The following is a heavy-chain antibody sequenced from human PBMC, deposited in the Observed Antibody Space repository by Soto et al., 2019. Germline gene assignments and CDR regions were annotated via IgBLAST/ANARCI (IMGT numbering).Heavy chain of an antibody. CDR3: ARAEDYDHWGGPPKYFDN. D-gene: IGHD3-3*01. Sequence: GGSLRLACAASGVHFSRYWMISVRHAPGKGLEWVANINQDGSEKQYVDYVKGRFTVSRDSAKKSIDLQLNSLRPEDTAVYYCARAEDYDHWGGPPKYFDNWGQGTQVTVSS. CDR2: INQDGSEK. J-gene: IGHJ4*02. V-gene: IGHV3-7*03. CDR1: GVHFSRYW.